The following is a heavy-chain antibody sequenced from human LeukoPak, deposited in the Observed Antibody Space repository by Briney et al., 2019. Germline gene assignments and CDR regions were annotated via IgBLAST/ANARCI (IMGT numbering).Heavy chain of an antibody. Sequence: GGSRSPSLAASGFTFSSYAMTWFRQAPGKGLEWVPSISSSSSYIYYADSVKGRFTISRDNAKNSLYLQMNSLRAEDTAVYYCARGTTGYYYGSGSYSGSYWGQGTLVTVSS. CDR1: GFTFSSYA. J-gene: IGHJ4*02. D-gene: IGHD3-10*01. CDR3: ARGTTGYYYGSGSYSGSY. V-gene: IGHV3-21*01. CDR2: ISSSSSYI.